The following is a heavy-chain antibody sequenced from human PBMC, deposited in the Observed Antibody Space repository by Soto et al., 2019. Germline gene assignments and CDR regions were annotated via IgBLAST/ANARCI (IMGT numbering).Heavy chain of an antibody. V-gene: IGHV1-8*01. CDR1: GYTFTSYD. Sequence: QVQLVQSGAEVKKPGASVKVSCKASGYTFTSYDINWVRQATGQGLEWMGWMNPNSGNTGYAQKVQGRVTMTRDTSISTAYMELNSLRADDTAVYYCARGPYYDSSGYHVAIDYWGQGTLVTVSS. CDR3: ARGPYYDSSGYHVAIDY. CDR2: MNPNSGNT. J-gene: IGHJ4*02. D-gene: IGHD3-22*01.